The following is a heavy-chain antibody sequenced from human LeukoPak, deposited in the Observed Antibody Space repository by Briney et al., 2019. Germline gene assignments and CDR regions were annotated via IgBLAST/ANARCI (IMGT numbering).Heavy chain of an antibody. J-gene: IGHJ4*02. CDR2: ISWNSGSI. Sequence: GGSLRLSCAASGFTFSSYAMSWVRQAPGKGLEWVSGISWNSGSIGYADSVEGRFTISRDNAKNSLYLQMNSLRAEDTAVYYCAKRIQSAMAMGYWGQGTLVTVSS. CDR1: GFTFSSYA. V-gene: IGHV3-23*01. D-gene: IGHD5-18*01. CDR3: AKRIQSAMAMGY.